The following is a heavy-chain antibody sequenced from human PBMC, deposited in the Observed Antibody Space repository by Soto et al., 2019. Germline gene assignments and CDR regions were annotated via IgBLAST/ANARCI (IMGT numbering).Heavy chain of an antibody. CDR2: INWNGGST. CDR3: ARGGSVAGNYYYYGMDV. D-gene: IGHD6-19*01. J-gene: IGHJ6*02. V-gene: IGHV3-20*04. CDR1: GFTFDDYG. Sequence: EVQLVESGGGVVRPGGSLRLSCAASGFTFDDYGMSWVRQAPGKGLECVSGINWNGGSTGYADSVKGRFTISRNNAKPCLYLQMNSLRAEVTALYYCARGGSVAGNYYYYGMDVWGQGTRVTVSS.